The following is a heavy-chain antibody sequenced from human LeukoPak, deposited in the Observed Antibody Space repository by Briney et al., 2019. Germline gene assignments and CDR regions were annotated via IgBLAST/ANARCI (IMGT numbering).Heavy chain of an antibody. CDR3: AREYDYDFWSGPYISGWFDP. J-gene: IGHJ5*02. Sequence: ASVTVSCKASGYTFTGYYMHWVRQAPGQGLEWMGWINPNSGGTNYAQKFQGRVTMTRDTSISTAYMELSRLRSDDTAVYYCAREYDYDFWSGPYISGWFDPWGQGTLVTVSS. D-gene: IGHD3-3*01. V-gene: IGHV1-2*02. CDR1: GYTFTGYY. CDR2: INPNSGGT.